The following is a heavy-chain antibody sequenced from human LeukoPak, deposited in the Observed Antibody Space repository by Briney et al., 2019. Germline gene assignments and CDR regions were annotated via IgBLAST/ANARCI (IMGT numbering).Heavy chain of an antibody. J-gene: IGHJ4*02. Sequence: GGALRLSCAAPGVTFGSHFMHWVRRAPGKGLGWVAVVSYDGSANYYADSVRGRFAISRDNSKNTMSMQMNSLRPEDTAVYYCATDSLAAPGDLDYWGQGTPVTVSS. V-gene: IGHV3-30*01. CDR3: ATDSLAAPGDLDY. CDR2: VSYDGSAN. D-gene: IGHD6-25*01. CDR1: GVTFGSHF.